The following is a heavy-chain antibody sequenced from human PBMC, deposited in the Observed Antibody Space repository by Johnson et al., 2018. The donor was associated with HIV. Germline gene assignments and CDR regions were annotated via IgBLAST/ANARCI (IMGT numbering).Heavy chain of an antibody. CDR3: AKEIGQYYYESSGYAFDM. Sequence: VQLVESGGGVVQPGGSLRLSCAASGFTVSSNYMSWVRQAPGRGLEWVSVIYSGGNTYYADSVKGRFTISRDNSKNTLYLQMNSLRAEDTAVYYCAKEIGQYYYESSGYAFDMWGQGTMVTVSS. V-gene: IGHV3-53*01. CDR1: GFTVSSNY. D-gene: IGHD3-22*01. J-gene: IGHJ3*02. CDR2: IYSGGNT.